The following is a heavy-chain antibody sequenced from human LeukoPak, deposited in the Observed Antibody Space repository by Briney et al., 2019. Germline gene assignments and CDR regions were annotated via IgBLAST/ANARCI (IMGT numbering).Heavy chain of an antibody. CDR2: MKEEESQE. V-gene: IGHV3-7*01. D-gene: IGHD7-27*01. Sequence: AGGSLRLSCAAAGFTFSRDEMDWVRQAAGGGREWVANMKEEESQEHYADSGEGRFSVSRHNATNSLFMQMNTLRVEDTAVYYWATYKNWAAGDVWGQGTPVSVSS. J-gene: IGHJ6*02. CDR3: ATYKNWAAGDV. CDR1: GFTFSRDE.